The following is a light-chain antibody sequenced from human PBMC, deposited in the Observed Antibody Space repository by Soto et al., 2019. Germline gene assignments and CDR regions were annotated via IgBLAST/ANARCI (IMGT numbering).Light chain of an antibody. CDR2: GAS. CDR3: QQYNNWPPLT. Sequence: EILMTRSPAPLSVSPGETATLSSRASRSVSSSLAWYQQTPGRAPRLLIYGASTRATGIPTRFRGSGSGTESTLTISSLQSEDFAVYFCQQYNNWPPLTFGGGTKVDIK. V-gene: IGKV3-15*01. CDR1: RSVSSS. J-gene: IGKJ4*01.